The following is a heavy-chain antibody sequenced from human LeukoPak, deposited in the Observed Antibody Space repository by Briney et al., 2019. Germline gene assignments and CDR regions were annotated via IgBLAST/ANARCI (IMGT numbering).Heavy chain of an antibody. V-gene: IGHV3-23*01. CDR1: GFTFSTYA. CDR3: AKRYSGYDDFDY. Sequence: PGGSLRLSCAASGFTFSTYAMTWVRQAPGKGLEWVSAISGSGGSTYYADSVKGRFTISRDNTKNTLYLQMNSLRAEDTAVYYCAKRYSGYDDFDYWGQGTLVTVSS. J-gene: IGHJ4*02. D-gene: IGHD5-12*01. CDR2: ISGSGGST.